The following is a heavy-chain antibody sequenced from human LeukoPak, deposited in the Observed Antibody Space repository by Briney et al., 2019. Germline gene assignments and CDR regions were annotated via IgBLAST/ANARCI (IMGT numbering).Heavy chain of an antibody. CDR1: GGSISSYY. V-gene: IGHV4-4*07. J-gene: IGHJ4*02. Sequence: PSETLSLTCTVSGGSISSYYWSWIRQPAGQRLEWIGRIYISGSTNYNPSLNSRVTMSVETSKNQFSLKLSSVTAAETAVYYCARGRYYYGTGTYTFDYWGQGTLVTVSS. CDR2: IYISGST. D-gene: IGHD3-10*01. CDR3: ARGRYYYGTGTYTFDY.